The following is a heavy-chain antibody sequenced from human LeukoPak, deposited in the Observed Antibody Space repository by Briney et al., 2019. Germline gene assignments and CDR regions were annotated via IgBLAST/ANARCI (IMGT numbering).Heavy chain of an antibody. CDR3: ARVSVSYDFWSGLSYYFDY. CDR1: GGSFSGYY. Sequence: SETLSLTCAVYGGSFSGYYWSWIRQPPGKGLEWIGEINHSGSTNYNPSLKSRVTISVDTSKNQFSLKLSSVTAADTAVYYCARVSVSYDFWSGLSYYFDYWGQGTLVTVSP. J-gene: IGHJ4*02. V-gene: IGHV4-34*01. CDR2: INHSGST. D-gene: IGHD3-3*01.